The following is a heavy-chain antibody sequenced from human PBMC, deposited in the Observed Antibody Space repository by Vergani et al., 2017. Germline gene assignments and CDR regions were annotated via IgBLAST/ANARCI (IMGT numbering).Heavy chain of an antibody. J-gene: IGHJ4*02. CDR3: ARIAAAATAIDY. CDR2: IYSGGST. Sequence: EVQLVETGGGLIQPGGSLRLSCAASGFIVSNNYMGWVRQAPGKGLEWVSVIYSGGSTYYADSVKGGFTIARDNSKNTLYFQMNSLRAEDTAVYYCARIAAAATAIDYWGQGTLVTVSS. D-gene: IGHD6-13*01. V-gene: IGHV3-53*02. CDR1: GFIVSNNY.